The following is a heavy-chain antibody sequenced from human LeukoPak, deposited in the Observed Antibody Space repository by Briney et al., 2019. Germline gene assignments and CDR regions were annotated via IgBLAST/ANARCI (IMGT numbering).Heavy chain of an antibody. D-gene: IGHD3-3*01. V-gene: IGHV3-23*01. J-gene: IGHJ3*02. CDR3: AKDWYYDFWSGYSGSFDI. CDR2: ISGSGGST. CDR1: GFTFSSYA. Sequence: GGSLRLSCAASGFTFSSYAMSWVRQAPGKGLGWVSAISGSGGSTYYADSVKGRFTISRDNSKNTLYLQMNSLRAEDTAVYYCAKDWYYDFWSGYSGSFDIWGQGTMVTVSS.